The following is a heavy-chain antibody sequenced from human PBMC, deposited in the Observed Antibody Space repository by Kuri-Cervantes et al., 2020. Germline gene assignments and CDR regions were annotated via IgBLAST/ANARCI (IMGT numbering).Heavy chain of an antibody. CDR3: AQDWNADYYFDY. CDR2: ISYDGNDK. V-gene: IGHV3-30*18. D-gene: IGHD1-1*01. Sequence: GGSLRLSCAASGFTFSSYGMHWVRQAPGKGLEWVAVISYDGNDKYYADSVKGRFTISRDNSKNTLYLQMNSLRVEDTAVFFCAQDWNADYYFDYWGQGTLVTVSS. J-gene: IGHJ4*02. CDR1: GFTFSSYG.